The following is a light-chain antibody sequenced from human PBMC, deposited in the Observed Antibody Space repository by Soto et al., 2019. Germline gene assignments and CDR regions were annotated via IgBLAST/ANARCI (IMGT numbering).Light chain of an antibody. CDR3: QQRSNWLTWT. CDR2: DAS. J-gene: IGKJ1*01. CDR1: QSVSSY. V-gene: IGKV3-11*01. Sequence: EIVLTQSTAALSLSPGERATLSCRASQSVSSYLAWYQQKPGQAPRLLIYDASNRATGIPARFSGSGSGTDFTLTISSLEPEDFAVYYCQQRSNWLTWTFGQGTKVDIK.